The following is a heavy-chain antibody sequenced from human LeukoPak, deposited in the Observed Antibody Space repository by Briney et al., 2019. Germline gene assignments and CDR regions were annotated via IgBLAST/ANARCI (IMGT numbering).Heavy chain of an antibody. CDR1: GFTFTAYW. CDR2: TDADGRNT. D-gene: IGHD4-17*01. CDR3: ARGLYGDPPGFDY. Sequence: GGSLSLSCAASGFTFTAYWMHWVRQAPGKGLVWVSRTDADGRNTNYADSVKGRFTVSRDNAKNTLYLQMNSLTVEDTALYYCARGLYGDPPGFDYWGQGSLVTVSS. J-gene: IGHJ4*02. V-gene: IGHV3-74*01.